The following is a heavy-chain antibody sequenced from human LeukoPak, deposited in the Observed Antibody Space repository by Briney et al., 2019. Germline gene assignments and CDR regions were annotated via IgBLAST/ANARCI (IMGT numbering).Heavy chain of an antibody. V-gene: IGHV4-31*03. CDR3: ARVREQQPAFDY. Sequence: SETLSLTCTVSGGSISSGGYYWSWIRQHPGKGLEWIGYIYYSGSTYYNPSLKSRVTISVDTSKNQFSLKLSSVTAADTAVYYCARVREQQPAFDYWGQGTLVTVSS. J-gene: IGHJ4*02. CDR2: IYYSGST. CDR1: GGSISSGGYY. D-gene: IGHD6-13*01.